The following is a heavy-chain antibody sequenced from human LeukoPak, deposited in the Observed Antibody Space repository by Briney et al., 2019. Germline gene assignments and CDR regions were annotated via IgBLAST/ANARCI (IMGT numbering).Heavy chain of an antibody. Sequence: PGGSLRLSCAASGFTFSGYWMHWVREAPGKGLGWVSRINSDGSSTSYADSVKGRFTISRDNTKNTLYLQMNSLRAEDTAVYYCACIAVAGTGSDYWGQGTPVTVSS. CDR3: ACIAVAGTGSDY. CDR2: INSDGSST. D-gene: IGHD6-19*01. J-gene: IGHJ4*02. V-gene: IGHV3-74*01. CDR1: GFTFSGYW.